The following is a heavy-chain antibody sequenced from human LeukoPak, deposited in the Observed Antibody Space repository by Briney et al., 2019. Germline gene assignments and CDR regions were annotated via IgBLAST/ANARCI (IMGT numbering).Heavy chain of an antibody. Sequence: GGSLSLSCAASEFSVSANYMSWVRQAPGKGLEWVSVIYSGGSTFYADSVKGRFTISRHNSRNTLYLQMNSLRAEDTAVYYCGYSGYDLPFDYWGQGTLVTVSS. J-gene: IGHJ4*02. D-gene: IGHD5-12*01. CDR1: EFSVSANY. V-gene: IGHV3-53*04. CDR2: IYSGGST. CDR3: GYSGYDLPFDY.